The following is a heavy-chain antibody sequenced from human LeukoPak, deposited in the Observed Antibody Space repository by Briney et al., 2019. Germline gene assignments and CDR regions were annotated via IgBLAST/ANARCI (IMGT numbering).Heavy chain of an antibody. CDR2: IYSGGTT. CDR1: GFTVSSNY. Sequence: GGSLRLSCAASGFTVSSNYMCWVRQVPGKGLEWGSVIYSGGTTYYADSVKGRFTISRDNSKNTVYLQMNSLRAEDTAVYYCARADSRGSFYFDYWGQGTLVTVSS. D-gene: IGHD6-19*01. V-gene: IGHV3-66*01. J-gene: IGHJ4*02. CDR3: ARADSRGSFYFDY.